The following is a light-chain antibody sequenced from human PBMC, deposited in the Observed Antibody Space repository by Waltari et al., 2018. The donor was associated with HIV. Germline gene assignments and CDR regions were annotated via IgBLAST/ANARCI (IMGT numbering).Light chain of an antibody. Sequence: QSALTQPASVSGSPGQSITISCTGTSSDVGGYNLVSWYHQHPGQAPKLMIYEVSKWPTWVSNRFSGSTSGNTASLTISGLQAEDEADYYCCAYAGSTTYVIFGGGTKLTVL. V-gene: IGLV2-23*02. J-gene: IGLJ2*01. CDR3: CAYAGSTTYVI. CDR2: EVS. CDR1: SSDVGGYNL.